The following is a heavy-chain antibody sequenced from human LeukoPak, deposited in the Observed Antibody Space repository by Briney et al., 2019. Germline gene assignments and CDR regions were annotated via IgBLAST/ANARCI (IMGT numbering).Heavy chain of an antibody. D-gene: IGHD6-13*01. V-gene: IGHV1-46*01. CDR2: ISPSGGST. CDR1: GYTFTSNY. Sequence: ASVKVSCKAFGYTFTSNYMHWVRQAPGQGPEWMGVISPSGGSTTYAQKFQGRVTLTRDMSTSTDYLELSSLRSEDTAVYYCASEGARGQQLGRLLLRYWGQGTLVTVSS. J-gene: IGHJ4*02. CDR3: ASEGARGQQLGRLLLRY.